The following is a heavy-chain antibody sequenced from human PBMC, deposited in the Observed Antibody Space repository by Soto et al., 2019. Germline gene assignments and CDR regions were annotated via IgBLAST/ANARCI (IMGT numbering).Heavy chain of an antibody. CDR3: ARMSIVGATTNWFDP. CDR1: GFTFSSYA. J-gene: IGHJ5*02. D-gene: IGHD1-26*01. Sequence: GGSLRLSCAASGFTFSSYAMHWVRQAPGKGLEWVAVISYDGSNKYYADSVKGRFAISRDNSKNTLYLQMNSLRAEDTAVYYCARMSIVGATTNWFDPWGQGTLVTVS. CDR2: ISYDGSNK. V-gene: IGHV3-30*09.